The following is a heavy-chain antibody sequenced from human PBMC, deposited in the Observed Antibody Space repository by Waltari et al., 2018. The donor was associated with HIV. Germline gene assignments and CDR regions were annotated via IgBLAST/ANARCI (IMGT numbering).Heavy chain of an antibody. D-gene: IGHD6-13*01. Sequence: QVQLQQWGAGLLKPSETLSLTCAVYGGSFSGYYWSWIRQPPGKGLEWIGEINHSGSTNYNPSLKSRVTISVDTSKNQFSLKLSSVTAADTAVYYCARGGLIRRQQLVPYYYYYGMDVWGQGTTVTVSS. CDR2: INHSGST. J-gene: IGHJ6*02. V-gene: IGHV4-34*01. CDR1: GGSFSGYY. CDR3: ARGGLIRRQQLVPYYYYYGMDV.